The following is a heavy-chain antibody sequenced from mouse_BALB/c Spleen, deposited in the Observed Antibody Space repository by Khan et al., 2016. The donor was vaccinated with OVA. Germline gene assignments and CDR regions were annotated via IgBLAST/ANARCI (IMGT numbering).Heavy chain of an antibody. CDR1: GFTFSDYY. D-gene: IGHD2-14*01. J-gene: IGHJ3*01. Sequence: EVELVESGGGLVKPGGSLKLSCAASGFTFSDYYMYWVRQTPEKRLEWVATISDGGSYTYFPDSVEGRFTISRDNAQNNLYLQLLSLKSEDTAMYYCTRGGYGAFGYWGQGTLVTVSA. CDR2: ISDGGSYT. V-gene: IGHV5-4*02. CDR3: TRGGYGAFGY.